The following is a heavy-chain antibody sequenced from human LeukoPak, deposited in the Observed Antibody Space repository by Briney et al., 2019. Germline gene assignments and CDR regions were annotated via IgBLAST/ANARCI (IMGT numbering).Heavy chain of an antibody. J-gene: IGHJ4*02. CDR2: IIPILGIA. V-gene: IGHV1-69*04. Sequence: SVKVSCKASGGTFSSYAISWVRQAPGQGLEWMGRIIPILGIANYAQKFQGRVTITADKSTSTAYMELSSLRSEDTAVYYCASAGRYYYDSSGYYYWGQGTPVTVSS. CDR3: ASAGRYYYDSSGYYY. D-gene: IGHD3-22*01. CDR1: GGTFSSYA.